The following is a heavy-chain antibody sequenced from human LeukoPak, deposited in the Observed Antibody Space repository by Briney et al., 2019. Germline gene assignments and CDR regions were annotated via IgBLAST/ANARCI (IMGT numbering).Heavy chain of an antibody. V-gene: IGHV3-7*01. CDR3: ARDSSARWAEYYFDY. CDR1: GFTFSSYW. CDR2: IKQDGSEK. J-gene: IGHJ4*02. D-gene: IGHD4-23*01. Sequence: GGSLRLSCAASGFTFSSYWMSWVRQAPWKGLEWVANIKQDGSEKYYVDSVKGRFTISRDNAKNSLYLQMNSLRAEDTAVYYCARDSSARWAEYYFDYWGQGTLVTASS.